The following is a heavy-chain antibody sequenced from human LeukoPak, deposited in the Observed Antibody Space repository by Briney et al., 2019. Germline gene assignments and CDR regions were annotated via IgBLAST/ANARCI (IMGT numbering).Heavy chain of an antibody. V-gene: IGHV3-23*01. J-gene: IGHJ4*02. CDR2: ISGSGGST. CDR3: AKDLAARYYFDY. CDR1: GFTFSSYA. D-gene: IGHD6-13*01. Sequence: GGSLRLSCAASGFTFSSYAMSWVRQAPGKGLEWVSAISGSGGSTYYADSVKGRFTISRDNTKNTLYLQMNSLRAEDTAVYYCAKDLAARYYFDYWGQGALVTVSS.